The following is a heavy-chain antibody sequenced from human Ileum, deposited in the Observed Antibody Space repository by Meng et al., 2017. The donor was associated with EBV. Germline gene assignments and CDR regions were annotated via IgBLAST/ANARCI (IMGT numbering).Heavy chain of an antibody. CDR2: IYWDDDK. CDR3: THRPMTSAYYYFDY. Sequence: QITSKESGPTPVKPTKTRRTTCTFSGFALSTSGVGGGWIRQPPGKALEGLALIYWDDDKRYSPSLKSRLTITKDTSKNQVVLTMTNMDPVDTATYYCTHRPMTSAYYYFDYWGQGSRVTVAS. J-gene: IGHJ4*02. V-gene: IGHV2-5*02. D-gene: IGHD3-22*01. CDR1: GFALSTSGVG.